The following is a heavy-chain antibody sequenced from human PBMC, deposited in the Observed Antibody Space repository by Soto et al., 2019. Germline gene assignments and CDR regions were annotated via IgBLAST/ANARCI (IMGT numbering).Heavy chain of an antibody. CDR3: ARDLAVAGTTEEDWFEP. J-gene: IGHJ5*02. CDR2: ISAYNGNT. D-gene: IGHD6-19*01. V-gene: IGHV1-18*01. Sequence: QVQLVQSGAEVKKPGASVKVSCKASGYTFTSYGISWVRQAPGQGLEWMGWISAYNGNTNYAQKLQGRVTMTTATSKSTAYMELRSLRSDDTAVYYCARDLAVAGTTEEDWFEPGGQGTLVTVSS. CDR1: GYTFTSYG.